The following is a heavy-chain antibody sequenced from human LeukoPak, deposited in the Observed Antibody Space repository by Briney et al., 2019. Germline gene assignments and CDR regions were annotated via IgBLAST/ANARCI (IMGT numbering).Heavy chain of an antibody. V-gene: IGHV7-4-1*02. Sequence: ASVKVSCKASGHSFTSYAMNWVRQAPGQGLEWMGWINTNTGNPTYAQGFTGRFVFSLDTSVNTAYLQISSLKAEDTAVSYCARGPVIVVVPAGMYLWGQGTLVTVSS. J-gene: IGHJ4*02. CDR3: ARGPVIVVVPAGMYL. CDR2: INTNTGNP. CDR1: GHSFTSYA. D-gene: IGHD2-2*01.